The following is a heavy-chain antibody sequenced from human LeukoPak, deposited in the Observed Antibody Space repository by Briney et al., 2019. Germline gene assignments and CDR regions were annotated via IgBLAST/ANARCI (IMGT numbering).Heavy chain of an antibody. V-gene: IGHV3-33*01. CDR3: ARDPSIRYSSSGSCDY. J-gene: IGHJ4*02. CDR1: GFTFSSYG. Sequence: PGGSLRLSCAASGFTFSSYGIHCVRHAPGKGQERVAVIWYDGSNKYYADSVKGRFTISRDNSKNTLYLQMNSLRGEDTAVYYCARDPSIRYSSSGSCDYWGQGTLVTVSS. D-gene: IGHD6-6*01. CDR2: IWYDGSNK.